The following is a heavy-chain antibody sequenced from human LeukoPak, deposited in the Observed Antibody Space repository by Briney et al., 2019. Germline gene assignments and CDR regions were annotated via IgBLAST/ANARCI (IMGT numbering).Heavy chain of an antibody. V-gene: IGHV3-23*01. Sequence: PGGSLRLSCAASGFTFSSYAMSWVRQAPGKGLEWVSAISGSGGSTYYADSVKGRFTISRDNSKNTLYLQMNSLRAEDTAVYYCAKDQLSGSLPTTFGDFDYWGQGTLVTVSS. J-gene: IGHJ4*02. D-gene: IGHD1-26*01. CDR2: ISGSGGST. CDR1: GFTFSSYA. CDR3: AKDQLSGSLPTTFGDFDY.